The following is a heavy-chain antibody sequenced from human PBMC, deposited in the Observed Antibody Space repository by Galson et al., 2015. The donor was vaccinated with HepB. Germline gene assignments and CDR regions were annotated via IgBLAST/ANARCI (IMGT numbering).Heavy chain of an antibody. CDR3: TTDHLSVAGISRLGDY. J-gene: IGHJ4*02. CDR1: GFTFSNAW. D-gene: IGHD6-19*01. V-gene: IGHV3-15*01. CDR2: IKSKTDGGTT. Sequence: SLRLSCAASGFTFSNAWMSWVRQAPGKGLEWVGRIKSKTDGGTTDYAAPVKGRFTISRDDSKNTLYLQMNSLITEDTAVYYCTTDHLSVAGISRLGDYWGQGTLVTVSS.